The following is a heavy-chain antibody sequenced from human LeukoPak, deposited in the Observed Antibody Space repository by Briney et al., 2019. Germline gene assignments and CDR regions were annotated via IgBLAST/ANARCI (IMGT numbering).Heavy chain of an antibody. Sequence: GGSLTLPCAVSGFLFSSYAMRGPRQARGKGVEGGSAISCRRDSTYYADSVKGRFTISRDNSKNTLYLQMNSLSAEATAVYYCAKMEGFGRNPDYWGQGTLVTVSS. J-gene: IGHJ4*02. V-gene: IGHV3-23*01. CDR1: GFLFSSYA. D-gene: IGHD3-10*01. CDR2: ISCRRDST. CDR3: AKMEGFGRNPDY.